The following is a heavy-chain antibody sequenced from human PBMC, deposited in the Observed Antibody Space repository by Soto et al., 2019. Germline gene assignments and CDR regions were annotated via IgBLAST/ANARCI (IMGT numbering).Heavy chain of an antibody. CDR3: ARDLSTMVRGVISPFDY. V-gene: IGHV1-69*08. CDR2: IIPILGIA. J-gene: IGHJ4*02. Sequence: QVQLVQSGAEVKKPGSSVKVSCKASGGTFSSYTISWVRQAPGQGLEWMGRIIPILGIANYAQKFQGRVTITADKSTSTAYMELSSLRSEDTAVYYCARDLSTMVRGVISPFDYWGQGPLVTVSS. D-gene: IGHD3-10*01. CDR1: GGTFSSYT.